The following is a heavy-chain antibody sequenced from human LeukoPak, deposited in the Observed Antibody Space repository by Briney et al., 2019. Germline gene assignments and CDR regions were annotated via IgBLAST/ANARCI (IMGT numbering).Heavy chain of an antibody. V-gene: IGHV4-4*07. Sequence: SETLSLTCAVYGGSFSGYYWSWIRQSAGKGLEWVGRIYSHGNANYNPSLNSRVTMSLDTSKNQFSLKLSSVTAADTAVYYCARDSGSYRRRAFDIWGQGTMVTVSS. J-gene: IGHJ3*02. CDR2: IYSHGNA. CDR3: ARDSGSYRRRAFDI. D-gene: IGHD1-26*01. CDR1: GGSFSGYY.